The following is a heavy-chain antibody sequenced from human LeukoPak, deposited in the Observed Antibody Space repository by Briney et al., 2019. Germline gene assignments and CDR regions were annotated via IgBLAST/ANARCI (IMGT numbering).Heavy chain of an antibody. J-gene: IGHJ4*02. CDR1: GGTFSSYA. CDR3: ARASLLVYYFDY. V-gene: IGHV1-69*05. D-gene: IGHD2-8*01. Sequence: SVKVSCKASGGTFSSYAISWVRQAPAQGLEWMGRIIPIFGTENYAQKWQGRVTITTDESTSTAYMELSSLRSEDTAVYYCARASLLVYYFDYWGQGTLVTVSS. CDR2: IIPIFGTE.